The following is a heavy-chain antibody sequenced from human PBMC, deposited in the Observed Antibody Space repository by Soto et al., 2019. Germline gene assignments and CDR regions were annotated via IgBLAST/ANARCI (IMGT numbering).Heavy chain of an antibody. V-gene: IGHV3-23*01. J-gene: IGHJ5*02. CDR2: FNGNGGLT. D-gene: IGHD2-15*01. Sequence: QTXGSLRLTCSTSGFAFSSYAMTWVRQAPGKGLEWVSTFNGNGGLTYYADSVKGRFTISRDNSKNTLYLQMDSLRAEDTAIYYCAKDNSLHWFDPWGQGTLVTVYS. CDR1: GFAFSSYA. CDR3: AKDNSLHWFDP.